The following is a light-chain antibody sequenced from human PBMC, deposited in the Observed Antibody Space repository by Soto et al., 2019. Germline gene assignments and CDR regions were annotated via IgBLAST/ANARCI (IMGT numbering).Light chain of an antibody. J-gene: IGKJ1*01. Sequence: DVQMTQSPSTLSASVGDRVTITCRASQSISSWLAWYQQKPGKAPKLLIHDVSNLESGVPSRFSGSGSGTEFTLTISSLQPDDVATYYCQQYDDLPWTFGQGTKVDIK. CDR2: DVS. CDR3: QQYDDLPWT. CDR1: QSISSW. V-gene: IGKV1-5*01.